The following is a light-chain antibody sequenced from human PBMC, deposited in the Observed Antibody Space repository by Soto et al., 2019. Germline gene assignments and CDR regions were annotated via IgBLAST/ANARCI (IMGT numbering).Light chain of an antibody. J-gene: IGLJ1*01. CDR2: EVS. CDR3: SSYTSSSTPYV. Sequence: QSALTQPASVSGSPGQSITISCTGTSSDVGGYNYVSWYQQHPGKAPKLMIYEVSKRPSGVSNRFSGSKSGNTASLTSSGLQAEDEADYYCSSYTSSSTPYVLGTGTKVTVL. CDR1: SSDVGGYNY. V-gene: IGLV2-14*01.